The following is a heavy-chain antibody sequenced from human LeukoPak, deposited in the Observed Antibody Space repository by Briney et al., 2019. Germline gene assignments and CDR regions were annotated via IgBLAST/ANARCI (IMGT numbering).Heavy chain of an antibody. CDR2: IKQDGSEK. J-gene: IGHJ3*02. CDR1: GFTFSSYW. Sequence: GGSLRLSCAASGFTFSSYWMSWVRQAPGRGLEWVANIKQDGSEKYYVDSVKGRFTISRDNAKNSLYLQMNSLRAEDTAVYYCARAGERAPVDAFDIWGQGTMVTVSS. CDR3: ARAGERAPVDAFDI. D-gene: IGHD1-1*01. V-gene: IGHV3-7*02.